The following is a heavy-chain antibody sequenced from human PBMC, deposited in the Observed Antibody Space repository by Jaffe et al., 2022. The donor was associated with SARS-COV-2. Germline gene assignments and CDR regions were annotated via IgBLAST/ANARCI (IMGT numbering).Heavy chain of an antibody. J-gene: IGHJ5*02. CDR1: GVSINTYY. D-gene: IGHD4-17*01. CDR3: ARGKTTVVTWGNWFDP. CDR2: IYYSGST. Sequence: QVQLQESGPGLVKPSETLSLTCTVSGVSINTYYWSWIRQPPGKGLEWIGSIYYSGSTNYNPSLKSRVTISVDTSNNQFSLKLSSVTAADTAVYYCARGKTTVVTWGNWFDPWGQGTLVTVSS. V-gene: IGHV4-59*01.